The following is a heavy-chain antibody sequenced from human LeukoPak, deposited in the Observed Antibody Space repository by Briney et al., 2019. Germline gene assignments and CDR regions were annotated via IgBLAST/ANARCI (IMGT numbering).Heavy chain of an antibody. CDR3: ASHKGEWSNFDY. J-gene: IGHJ4*02. D-gene: IGHD3-3*01. Sequence: SVKVSCKASGYTFTKYYIYWVRQAPGQGLEWMGGIIPIFGTANYAQKFQGRVTITADESTSTAYMELSSLRSEDTAVYYCASHKGEWSNFDYWGQGTLVTVSS. CDR1: GYTFTKYY. V-gene: IGHV1-69*13. CDR2: IIPIFGTA.